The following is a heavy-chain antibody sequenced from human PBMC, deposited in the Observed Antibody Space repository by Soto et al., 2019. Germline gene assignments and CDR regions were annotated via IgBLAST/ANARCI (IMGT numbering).Heavy chain of an antibody. V-gene: IGHV4-34*01. J-gene: IGHJ2*01. D-gene: IGHD3-10*01. CDR1: GGSFSDYY. Sequence: QVRLQQWGAGLLKPSETLPLTCAVYGGSFSDYYWSWIRQPPGKGLEWIGEINHSGSTNYNPSLKSRVTLSVYTSKNQFSRNLNSVTAADTAVYYCAREVPSRYFDLWGRGTPVTVSS. CDR3: AREVPSRYFDL. CDR2: INHSGST.